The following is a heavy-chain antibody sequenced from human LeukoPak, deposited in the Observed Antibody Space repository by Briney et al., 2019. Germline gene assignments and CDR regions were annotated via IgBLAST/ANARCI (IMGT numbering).Heavy chain of an antibody. CDR1: GFTFGSYW. CDR3: TRDLISAAAAGFLYYFDY. V-gene: IGHV3-7*01. D-gene: IGHD6-13*01. J-gene: IGHJ4*02. CDR2: IKQDGSEK. Sequence: GGSLRLSCAASGFTFGSYWMSWVRQAPGKGLEWVANIKQDGSEKYFVDSVKGRFTISRDNAKKSLYLQMNSLRAEDTAVYYCTRDLISAAAAGFLYYFDYWGQGTLVTVSS.